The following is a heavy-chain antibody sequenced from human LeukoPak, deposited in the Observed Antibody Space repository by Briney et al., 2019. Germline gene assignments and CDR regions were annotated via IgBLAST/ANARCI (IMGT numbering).Heavy chain of an antibody. CDR1: GYTFTGYY. Sequence: ASVKVSCKASGYTFTGYYIYWVRQAPGQGLGWMGWINPNSGGTNYAQKFQGRVTMTRDTSISTAYMELSRLRSDDTAVFYCARDQEHMYCGGDCYSGFDYWGQGTLVTVSS. D-gene: IGHD2-21*01. CDR3: ARDQEHMYCGGDCYSGFDY. J-gene: IGHJ4*02. V-gene: IGHV1-2*02. CDR2: INPNSGGT.